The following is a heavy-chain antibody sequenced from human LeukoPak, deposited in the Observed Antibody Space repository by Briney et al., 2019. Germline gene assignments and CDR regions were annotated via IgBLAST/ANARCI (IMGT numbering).Heavy chain of an antibody. J-gene: IGHJ3*02. V-gene: IGHV3-21*01. D-gene: IGHD1-26*01. Sequence: GGSLRLSCAASGFTFSSSSMHWVRQAPGKGLEWVSSISTSSSYIYYAELVRGRFTISRDNARKSLFLQMNSLRAEDTAVYYGARGRQNSGSYSDAFDMWGQGTMVTVSS. CDR3: ARGRQNSGSYSDAFDM. CDR1: GFTFSSSS. CDR2: ISTSSSYI.